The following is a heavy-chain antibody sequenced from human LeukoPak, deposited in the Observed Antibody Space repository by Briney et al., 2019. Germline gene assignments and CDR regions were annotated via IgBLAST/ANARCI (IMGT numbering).Heavy chain of an antibody. CDR1: GYTFTGYY. J-gene: IGHJ3*02. CDR3: ARDLYDAFDI. CDR2: ISAYNGNT. V-gene: IGHV1-18*04. Sequence: ASVKVSCKASGYTFTGYYMHWVRQAPGQGLEWMGWISAYNGNTNYAQKLQGRVTMTTDTSTSTAYMELRSLRSDDTAVYYCARDLYDAFDIWGQGTMVTVSS.